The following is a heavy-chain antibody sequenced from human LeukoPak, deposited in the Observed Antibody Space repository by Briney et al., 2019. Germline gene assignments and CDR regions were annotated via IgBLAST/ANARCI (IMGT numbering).Heavy chain of an antibody. Sequence: GASLRLSCAASGFTFSNCAMSWVRQAPGKGLEWVSAIVGTGGSTYYADSVKGRFTISRDNSKNTLYLQMNSLRAEDTAVYYCAKWGDYDILTGYYDSDYWGQGTLVTVSS. CDR2: IVGTGGST. J-gene: IGHJ4*02. CDR1: GFTFSNCA. V-gene: IGHV3-23*01. CDR3: AKWGDYDILTGYYDSDY. D-gene: IGHD3-9*01.